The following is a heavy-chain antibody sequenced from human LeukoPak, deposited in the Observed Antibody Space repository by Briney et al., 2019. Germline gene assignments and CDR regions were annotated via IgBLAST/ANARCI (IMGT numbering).Heavy chain of an antibody. J-gene: IGHJ3*02. CDR3: ARGGVVVPADAFDI. D-gene: IGHD2-2*01. V-gene: IGHV4-34*01. CDR1: GGSFSGYY. CDR2: INHSGST. Sequence: SETLSLTCAVYGGSFSGYYWGWIRQPPGKGLEWIGEINHSGSTNYNPSLKSRVTISVDTSKNQFSLKLSSVTAADTAVYYCARGGVVVPADAFDIWGQGTMVTVSS.